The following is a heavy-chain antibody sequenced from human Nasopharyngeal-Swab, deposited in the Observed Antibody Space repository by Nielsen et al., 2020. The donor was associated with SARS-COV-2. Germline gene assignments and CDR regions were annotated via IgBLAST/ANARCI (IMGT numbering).Heavy chain of an antibody. CDR2: ISYDGSNK. Sequence: VRQAPGKGLEWVAVISYDGSNKYYADSVKGRFTIPRDNSKNTLYLQMNSLRAEDTAVYYCAAALTDDFDYWGQGTLVTVSS. CDR3: AAALTDDFDY. J-gene: IGHJ4*02. V-gene: IGHV3-30*04. D-gene: IGHD1-20*01.